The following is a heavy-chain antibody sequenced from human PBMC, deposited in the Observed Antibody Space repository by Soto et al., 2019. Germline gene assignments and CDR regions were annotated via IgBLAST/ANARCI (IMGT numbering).Heavy chain of an antibody. D-gene: IGHD3-22*01. CDR3: AEDSYYHDRTGYYIFYY. CDR1: GLTFSSYG. V-gene: IGHV3-30*18. CDR2: ISYDGSNE. J-gene: IGHJ4*02. Sequence: QVQLVESGGGVVQPGGSLRLSCAASGLTFSSYGMHWVRQAPGKGLEWVAHISYDGSNEHYVDSVKGRFTISRDNSKNTLYLQMTSLRAEDTAVYYCAEDSYYHDRTGYYIFYYWGQGTLVTVSS.